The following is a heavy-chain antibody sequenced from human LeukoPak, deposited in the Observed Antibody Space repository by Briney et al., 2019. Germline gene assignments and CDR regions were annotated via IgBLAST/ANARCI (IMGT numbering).Heavy chain of an antibody. CDR3: ATFGFRGGNYRGSGYMDV. CDR1: GCSFSGRY. Sequence: SETLSLTCAVYGCSFSGRYWSWFRQHPPKGLEWMGESNHSGSTNYNPSLKSRVTISVDTSKNQFSLKLSSVTAADTAVYYCATFGFRGGNYRGSGYMDVWGKGTTVTISS. V-gene: IGHV4-34*01. CDR2: SNHSGST. J-gene: IGHJ6*03. D-gene: IGHD3-10*01.